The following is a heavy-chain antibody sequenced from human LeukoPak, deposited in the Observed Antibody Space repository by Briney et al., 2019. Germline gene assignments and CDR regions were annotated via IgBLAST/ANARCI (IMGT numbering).Heavy chain of an antibody. D-gene: IGHD3-22*01. CDR2: IIPIFGTA. V-gene: IGHV1-69*05. Sequence: ASVKVSCKASGGTFSSYTISWVRQAPGQGLEWMGRIIPIFGTANYAQKFQGRVTITTDESTSTAYMELSSLRSEDTAVYYCARERVTMIVVVGTSPDAFDTWGQGTMVTVSS. J-gene: IGHJ3*02. CDR1: GGTFSSYT. CDR3: ARERVTMIVVVGTSPDAFDT.